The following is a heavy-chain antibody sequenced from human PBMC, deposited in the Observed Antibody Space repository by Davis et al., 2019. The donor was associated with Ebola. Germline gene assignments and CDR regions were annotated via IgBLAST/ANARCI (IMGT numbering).Heavy chain of an antibody. V-gene: IGHV3-48*03. CDR2: IGSSGTTI. D-gene: IGHD1-26*01. Sequence: GGSLRLSCSASGLIFSTYVMSWVRQAPGKGLEWVSYIGSSGTTISYADSVKGRFTISRDNAKNSLYLQMNSLRAEDTAVYYCAVATLMTSDYWGQGTQVTVSS. CDR1: GLIFSTYV. CDR3: AVATLMTSDY. J-gene: IGHJ4*02.